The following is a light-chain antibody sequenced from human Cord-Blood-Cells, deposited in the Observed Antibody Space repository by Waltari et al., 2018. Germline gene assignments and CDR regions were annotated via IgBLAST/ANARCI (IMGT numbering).Light chain of an antibody. CDR1: QSVSSY. CDR2: DAS. V-gene: IGKV3-11*01. CDR3: QQRSNWPPLFT. J-gene: IGKJ3*01. Sequence: EIVLTQSPATRSLSPGERAPLSCRASQSVSSYLAWYQQKPGQAPRLLIYDASNRATGIPARFSGSGSGTDFTLTISSLEPEDFAVYYCQQRSNWPPLFTFGPGTKVDIK.